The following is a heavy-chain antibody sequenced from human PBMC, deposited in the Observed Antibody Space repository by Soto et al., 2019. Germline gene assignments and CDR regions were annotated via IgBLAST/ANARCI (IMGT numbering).Heavy chain of an antibody. CDR1: GFTFSDYY. CDR3: ARIIAAAGGRRYFDL. J-gene: IGHJ2*01. D-gene: IGHD6-13*01. CDR2: IDSSSSYT. Sequence: QVQLVESGGGLVKPGGSLRLSCAASGFTFSDYYMSWIRQAPGKGLEWVSYIDSSSSYTNYADSVKGRFTISRYNAKNSLYLQMKSLRAEDTAVYYCARIIAAAGGRRYFDLWGRGTLVTVSS. V-gene: IGHV3-11*05.